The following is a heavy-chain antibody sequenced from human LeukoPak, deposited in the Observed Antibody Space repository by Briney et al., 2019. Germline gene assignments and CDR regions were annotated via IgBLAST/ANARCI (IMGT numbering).Heavy chain of an antibody. D-gene: IGHD2-15*01. V-gene: IGHV4-38-2*02. CDR1: GYSISSGYY. CDR2: IHYSGST. Sequence: PSETLSLTCTVSGYSISSGYYWAWIRQPPGKGLEWIGSIHYSGSTYYNPSLQSRVTISIDTSKNQFSLKLRFVTAADTAVYYCARVRCSGGSCPYYYYYYYMDVWGKGTTVTVS. CDR3: ARVRCSGGSCPYYYYYYYMDV. J-gene: IGHJ6*03.